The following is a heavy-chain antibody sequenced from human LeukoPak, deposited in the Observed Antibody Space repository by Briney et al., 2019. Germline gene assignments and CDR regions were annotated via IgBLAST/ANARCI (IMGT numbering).Heavy chain of an antibody. CDR1: GFTFISYG. J-gene: IGHJ3*02. V-gene: IGHV3-30*18. CDR3: AKSIWFGELYGAFDI. Sequence: GGSLRLSCAASGFTFISYGMHWVGQAPGQGLGGGAVISYDGSNKYYADSVKGRFTISRDNSKNTLYLQMNSLRAEDTAVYYCAKSIWFGELYGAFDIWGQGTMVTVSS. D-gene: IGHD3-10*01. CDR2: ISYDGSNK.